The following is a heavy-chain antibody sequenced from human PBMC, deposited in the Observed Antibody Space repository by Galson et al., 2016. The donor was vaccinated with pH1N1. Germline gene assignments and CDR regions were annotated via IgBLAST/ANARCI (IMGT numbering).Heavy chain of an antibody. Sequence: LSLTCTVYGGSFSDYYWSWIRQPPGKGLEWIGEVNPSGSTIYNPSLNSRVIISADTSRNQFSLKLTSVTAADTAVYFCARVDFGGKLGDWGQGTRVTVSS. D-gene: IGHD3-10*01. J-gene: IGHJ4*02. CDR3: ARVDFGGKLGD. CDR1: GGSFSDYY. V-gene: IGHV4-34*01. CDR2: VNPSGST.